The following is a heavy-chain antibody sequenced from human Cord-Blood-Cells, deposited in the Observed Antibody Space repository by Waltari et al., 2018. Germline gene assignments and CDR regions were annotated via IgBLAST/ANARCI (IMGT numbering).Heavy chain of an antibody. D-gene: IGHD6-13*01. CDR1: GGSISSGDYY. Sequence: QVQLQESGPGLVKPSQTLSLTCTVSGGSISSGDYYWSWIRQPPGKGLEWVGYIYYSGVTYYNPSLKSRVTISVDTSKNQFSLKLSSVTAADTAVYYCARALPRSSSWYWDYYYYGVDVWGQGTTVTVSS. V-gene: IGHV4-30-4*08. CDR3: ARALPRSSSWYWDYYYYGVDV. J-gene: IGHJ6*02. CDR2: IYYSGVT.